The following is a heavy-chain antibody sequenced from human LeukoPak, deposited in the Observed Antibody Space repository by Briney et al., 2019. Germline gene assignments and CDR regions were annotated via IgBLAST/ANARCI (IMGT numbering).Heavy chain of an antibody. CDR2: IYTSGST. V-gene: IGHV4-4*07. D-gene: IGHD3-16*01. CDR1: GGSISSYY. Sequence: SETLSLTCTVSGGSISSYYWSWIRQPAGKGLEWIGRIYTSGSTNYNPSLKSRVTMSVDTSKNQFPLKLSSVTAADTAVYYCARDSRGAGWYVIDYWGQGTLVTVSS. CDR3: ARDSRGAGWYVIDY. J-gene: IGHJ4*02.